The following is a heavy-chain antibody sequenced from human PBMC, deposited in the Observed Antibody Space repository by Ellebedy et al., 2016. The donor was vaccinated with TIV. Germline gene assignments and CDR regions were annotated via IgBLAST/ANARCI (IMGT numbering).Heavy chain of an antibody. CDR3: ARVLGWLQLDY. D-gene: IGHD5-24*01. CDR2: INGDDSST. J-gene: IGHJ4*02. CDR1: GFAFSSYW. V-gene: IGHV3-74*01. Sequence: GESLKVSCAASGFAFSSYWMHWVRQAPGKGLVWVSRINGDDSSTSYADSVRGRFTISRDNAKNSLYLQMNSLRAEDTAVYYCARVLGWLQLDYWGQGTLVTVSS.